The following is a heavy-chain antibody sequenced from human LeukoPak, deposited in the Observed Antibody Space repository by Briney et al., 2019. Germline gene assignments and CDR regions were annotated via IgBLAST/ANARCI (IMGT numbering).Heavy chain of an antibody. D-gene: IGHD1-26*01. CDR2: IYYSGST. Sequence: KSSETLSLTCTVSGGSISSYYWSWIRQPPGKGLEWIGYIYYSGSTNYNPSLKSRVTISVDTSKNQFSLKLSSVTAADTAVYYCASIVGGSYSGLYYFDYWGQGTLVTVSS. CDR3: ASIVGGSYSGLYYFDY. V-gene: IGHV4-59*01. J-gene: IGHJ4*02. CDR1: GGSISSYY.